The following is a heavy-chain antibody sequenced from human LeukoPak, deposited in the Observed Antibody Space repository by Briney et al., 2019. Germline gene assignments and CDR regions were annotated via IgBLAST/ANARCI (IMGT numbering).Heavy chain of an antibody. D-gene: IGHD6-13*01. CDR1: GPIVSTNY. CDR2: LYVNENR. V-gene: IGHV3-53*01. CDR3: ARDSYSSSWPYFDY. J-gene: IGHJ4*02. Sequence: GGSLRLSCAVSGPIVSTNYMSWVRQAPGKGLEWISILYVNENRYYADSVKGRFIISRDTSKNTLYLQMNSLRAEDTAVYYCARDSYSSSWPYFDYWGQGTLVTVSS.